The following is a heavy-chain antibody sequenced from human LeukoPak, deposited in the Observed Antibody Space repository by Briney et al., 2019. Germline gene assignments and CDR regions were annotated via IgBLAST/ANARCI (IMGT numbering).Heavy chain of an antibody. CDR1: GFTFSSYG. CDR2: ISYDVSNK. D-gene: IGHD4-23*01. V-gene: IGHV3-30*18. J-gene: IGHJ4*02. Sequence: GRSLRLSCAASGFTFSSYGMHWVRQAPGKGLEWGAVISYDVSNKYYADSVKGRFTISRDNSKNTLYLQMNSLRAEDTAVYYCAKGNYGGNSRIPLSDYWGQGTLVTVSS. CDR3: AKGNYGGNSRIPLSDY.